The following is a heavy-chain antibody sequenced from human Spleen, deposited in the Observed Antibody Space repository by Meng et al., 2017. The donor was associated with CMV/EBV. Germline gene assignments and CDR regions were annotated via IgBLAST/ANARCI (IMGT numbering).Heavy chain of an antibody. Sequence: GESLKISCAASGFTFTSYAMTWVRQAPGKGPEWVSIISASGGNTKYADSVKGRFTISRDNSKNTLYLQMNSLRAEDTAVYYCAKEVEGRGYSYGYWFDPWGQGTLVTVSS. V-gene: IGHV3-23*01. J-gene: IGHJ5*02. D-gene: IGHD5-18*01. CDR2: ISASGGNT. CDR1: GFTFTSYA. CDR3: AKEVEGRGYSYGYWFDP.